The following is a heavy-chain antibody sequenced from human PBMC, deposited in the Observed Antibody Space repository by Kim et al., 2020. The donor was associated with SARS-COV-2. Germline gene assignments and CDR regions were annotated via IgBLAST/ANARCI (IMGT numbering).Heavy chain of an antibody. Sequence: SETLSLTCAVYGGSFSGYYWSWIRQPPGKGLEWIGEINHSGSTNYNPSLKSRVTITVDTSKNQFSLKLSSVTAADTAVYYCARGLGRERFGGTPCLRWGQGTLVTVSS. D-gene: IGHD3-10*01. J-gene: IGHJ4*02. CDR2: INHSGST. V-gene: IGHV4-34*01. CDR1: GGSFSGYY. CDR3: ARGLGRERFGGTPCLR.